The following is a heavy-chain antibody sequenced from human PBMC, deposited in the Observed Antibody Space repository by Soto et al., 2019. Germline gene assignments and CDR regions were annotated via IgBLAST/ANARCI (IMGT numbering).Heavy chain of an antibody. CDR1: GFTFSSYS. Sequence: GGSLRLSCAASGFTFSSYSMNWVRQAPGKGLEWVSSISSSSSYIYYADSVKGRFTISRENAKNSLYLQMNSLRAEDTAVYYCARDPNVYYDFWSGSMGGDYFDYWGQGTLVTVSS. V-gene: IGHV3-21*01. D-gene: IGHD3-3*01. J-gene: IGHJ4*02. CDR3: ARDPNVYYDFWSGSMGGDYFDY. CDR2: ISSSSSYI.